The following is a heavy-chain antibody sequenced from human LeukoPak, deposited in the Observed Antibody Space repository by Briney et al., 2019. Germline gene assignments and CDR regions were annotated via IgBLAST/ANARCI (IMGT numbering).Heavy chain of an antibody. CDR3: ARGKYYDYVWGSYRYNLDY. CDR1: GYTFTSNY. Sequence: ASVKVSCKASGYTFTSNYMHWVRQAPGQGLEWMGIINPSGGSTRYAQKVQGRVTMTRDTSTSTVYMELSSLRSEDTAVYYCARGKYYDYVWGSYRYNLDYWGQGTLVTVSS. D-gene: IGHD3-16*02. J-gene: IGHJ4*02. CDR2: INPSGGST. V-gene: IGHV1-46*01.